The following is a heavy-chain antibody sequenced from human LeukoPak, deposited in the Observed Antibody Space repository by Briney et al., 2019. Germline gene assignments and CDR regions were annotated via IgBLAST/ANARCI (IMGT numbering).Heavy chain of an antibody. V-gene: IGHV1-2*02. CDR3: ARDWGLVVVPAAPSDWFDP. CDR2: INPNSGGT. D-gene: IGHD2-2*01. Sequence: ASVKVSCKASGYTFTGYYMHWVRQAPGQGLEWMGWINPNSGGTNYAQKFQGRVTKTRDTSISTAYMELSRLRSDDTAVYYCARDWGLVVVPAAPSDWFDPWGQGTLVTVPS. J-gene: IGHJ5*02. CDR1: GYTFTGYY.